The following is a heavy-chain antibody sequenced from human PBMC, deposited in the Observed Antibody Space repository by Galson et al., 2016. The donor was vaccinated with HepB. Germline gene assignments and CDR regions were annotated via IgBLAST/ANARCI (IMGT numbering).Heavy chain of an antibody. CDR3: ARAGGYSDGAEADNWFDP. D-gene: IGHD5-18*01. Sequence: TLSLTCAVSGGSISSEGYSWSWIRQPPGKGLEWIGYIYQSGSTSYNPALRSRVTISVDRSRSQFSLKLSSVTAADTAVYYCARAGGYSDGAEADNWFDPWGQGTLVTVSS. J-gene: IGHJ5*02. CDR2: IYQSGST. V-gene: IGHV4-30-2*01. CDR1: GGSISSEGYS.